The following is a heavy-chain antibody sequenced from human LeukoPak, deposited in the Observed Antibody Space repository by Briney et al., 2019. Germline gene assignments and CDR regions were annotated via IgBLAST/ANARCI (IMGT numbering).Heavy chain of an antibody. CDR3: ARTSHYSDNTGYYHFDY. Sequence: GGSLRLSCAASGVTFSTYGMHWVRQAPGKGLEWLALIYYDGRNKNYADSVKGRFTISRDNSKNTLYLQMDSLRAEDTAVYYCARTSHYSDNTGYYHFDYWGQGTLVTVSS. D-gene: IGHD3-22*01. CDR2: IYYDGRNK. J-gene: IGHJ4*02. V-gene: IGHV3-33*01. CDR1: GVTFSTYG.